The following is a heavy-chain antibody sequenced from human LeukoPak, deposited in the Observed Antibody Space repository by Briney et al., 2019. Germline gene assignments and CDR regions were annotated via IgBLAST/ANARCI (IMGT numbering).Heavy chain of an antibody. CDR3: ARGRRHYYAKMYYFDY. D-gene: IGHD3-10*01. Sequence: GGSLRLSCAASGFTFSSYWMSWVRQAPGKGLEWVANIKQDGSEKYYVDSVKGRFTISRDNAKNSLYLQMNSLRAEDTAVYYCARGRRHYYAKMYYFDYWGQGTLVTVSS. CDR1: GFTFSSYW. CDR2: IKQDGSEK. J-gene: IGHJ4*02. V-gene: IGHV3-7*03.